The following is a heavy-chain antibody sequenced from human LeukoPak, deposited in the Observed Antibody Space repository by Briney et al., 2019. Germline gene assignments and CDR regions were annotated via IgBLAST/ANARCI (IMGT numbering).Heavy chain of an antibody. V-gene: IGHV1-2*02. CDR1: GYTFTGYY. Sequence: ASVKVSCKASGYTFTGYYMHWVRQAPGQGLEWMGWINPNSGGTNYAQKFQGRVTMTRDTSTSTVYMELSSLRSEDTAVYYCAMRKGVWWLPLDYWGQGTLVTVSS. D-gene: IGHD5-12*01. J-gene: IGHJ4*02. CDR3: AMRKGVWWLPLDY. CDR2: INPNSGGT.